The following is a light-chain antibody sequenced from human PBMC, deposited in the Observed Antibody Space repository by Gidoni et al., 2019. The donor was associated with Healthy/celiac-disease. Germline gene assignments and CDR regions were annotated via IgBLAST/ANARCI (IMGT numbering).Light chain of an antibody. CDR1: ALPKQY. V-gene: IGLV3-25*03. CDR2: KDS. Sequence: SDELTQPPSVSVSPGQTARITCSGDALPKQYAYWYQQKPGQAPVLVIYKDSERPSGIPERFSGSSSGTTVTLTISGVQAEDEADYYCQSADSSGISWVFGGGTKLTVL. CDR3: QSADSSGISWV. J-gene: IGLJ3*02.